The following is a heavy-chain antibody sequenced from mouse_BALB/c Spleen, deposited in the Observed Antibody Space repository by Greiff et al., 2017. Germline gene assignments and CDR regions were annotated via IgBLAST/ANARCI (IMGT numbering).Heavy chain of an antibody. Sequence: EVKLEESGGGLVQPGGSMKLSCVASGFTFSNYWMNWVRQSPEKGLEWVAEIRLKSNNYATYYAESVKGRFTISRDDSKSSVYLQMNNLRAEDTGIYYCTRGTTMTLPWFAYWGQGTLVTVSA. CDR1: GFTFSNYW. CDR3: TRGTTMTLPWFAY. CDR2: IRLKSNNYAT. J-gene: IGHJ3*01. V-gene: IGHV6-6*02. D-gene: IGHD2-4*01.